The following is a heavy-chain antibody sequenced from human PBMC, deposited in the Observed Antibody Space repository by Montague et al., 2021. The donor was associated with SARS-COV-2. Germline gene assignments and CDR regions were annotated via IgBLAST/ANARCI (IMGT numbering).Heavy chain of an antibody. CDR1: GFTFSNIW. J-gene: IGHJ6*02. CDR2: IKADESEK. Sequence: SLRLSCAASGFTFSNIWMSWVRQAPGKGLEWVANIKADESEKNYVDSVKGRFSISRDNAKNSLYLQMDNLRAEDTAIYYCAKNGGAHGLDAWGQGTTVSVSS. V-gene: IGHV3-7*01. CDR3: AKNGGAHGLDA. D-gene: IGHD4-23*01.